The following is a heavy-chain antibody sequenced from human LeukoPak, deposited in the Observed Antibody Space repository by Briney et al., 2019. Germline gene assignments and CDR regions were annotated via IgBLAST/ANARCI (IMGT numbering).Heavy chain of an antibody. D-gene: IGHD3-22*01. Sequence: PSETLSLTCAVYGGSFSGYYWSWIRQPPGKGLEWIGEINHSGSTNYNPSLKSRVTISVDTSKNQFSLKLSSVTAADTAVYYCARDGRPRDYYDSSDPYYYGMDVWGQGTTATVSS. J-gene: IGHJ6*02. CDR1: GGSFSGYY. CDR2: INHSGST. CDR3: ARDGRPRDYYDSSDPYYYGMDV. V-gene: IGHV4-34*01.